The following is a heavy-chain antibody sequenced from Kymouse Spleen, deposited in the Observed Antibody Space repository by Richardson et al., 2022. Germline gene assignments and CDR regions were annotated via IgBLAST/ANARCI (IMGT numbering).Heavy chain of an antibody. V-gene: IGHV4-34*01. D-gene: IGHD1-20*01,IGHD1-7*01. CDR2: INHSGST. J-gene: IGHJ4*02. Sequence: QVQLQQWGAGLLKPSETLSLTCAVYGGSFSGYYWSWIRQPPGKGLEWIGEINHSGSTNYNPSLKSRVTISVDTSKNQFSLKLSSVTAADTAVYYCARGGYNWNLDYWGQGTLVTVSS. CDR1: GGSFSGYY. CDR3: ARGGYNWNLDY.